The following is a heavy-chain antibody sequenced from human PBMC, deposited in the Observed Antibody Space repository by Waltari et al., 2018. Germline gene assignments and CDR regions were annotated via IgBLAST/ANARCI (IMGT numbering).Heavy chain of an antibody. CDR1: GGTFSRYA. J-gene: IGHJ3*02. D-gene: IGHD3-9*01. V-gene: IGHV1-69*01. CDR3: ARGGYYDILTGSEPPFDI. Sequence: QVQLVQSGAEVKKPGSSVKVSCKASGGTFSRYAIRWVRQAPGPGLEWMGGIIPIFGTANYAQKFQGRVTITADESTSTAYMELSSLRSEDTAVYYCARGGYYDILTGSEPPFDIWGQGTMVTVSS. CDR2: IIPIFGTA.